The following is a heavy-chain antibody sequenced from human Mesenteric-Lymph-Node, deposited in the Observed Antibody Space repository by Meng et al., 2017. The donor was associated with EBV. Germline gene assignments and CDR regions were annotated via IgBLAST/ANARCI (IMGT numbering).Heavy chain of an antibody. CDR1: GYTFTNYA. J-gene: IGHJ4*02. D-gene: IGHD2-21*02. CDR2: INTNTGNP. Sequence: QVQVVQSGSELKKPGAAVKVSCKASGYTFTNYALTWVRQAPGQGLEWLGWINTNTGNPTYAPGFAGRYVFSLDTSVSTAYLQISSLKADDSAVYYCARDSEGNDLSFDYWGQGTLVTVSS. V-gene: IGHV7-4-1*02. CDR3: ARDSEGNDLSFDY.